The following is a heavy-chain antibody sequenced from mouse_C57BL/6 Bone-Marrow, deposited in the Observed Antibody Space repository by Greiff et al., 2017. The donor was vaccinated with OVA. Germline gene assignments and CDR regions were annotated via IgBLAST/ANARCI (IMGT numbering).Heavy chain of an antibody. CDR2: IYPSDSET. Sequence: QVQLQQPGAELVRPGSSVKLSCKASGYTFTSYWMDWVKQRPGQGLEWIGNIYPSDSETHYNQKFKDKATLTVDKSSSTAYMQLSSLTSEDSAVYYCAREITAVEYWGQGTTLTVSS. CDR1: GYTFTSYW. J-gene: IGHJ2*01. V-gene: IGHV1-61*01. CDR3: AREITAVEY. D-gene: IGHD1-1*01.